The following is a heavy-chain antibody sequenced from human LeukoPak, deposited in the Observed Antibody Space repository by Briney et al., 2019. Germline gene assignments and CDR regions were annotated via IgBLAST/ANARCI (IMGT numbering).Heavy chain of an antibody. J-gene: IGHJ4*02. Sequence: GRSPRLSCAASGFTFSNYAMHWVRQAPGTGLEWVAIVSFDGSTEYYAASVEGRFTISRDNSKNTLYLQMNSLRPEDTAVYYCATEIAVGLRYFDYWGQGTLVTVSS. CDR3: ATEIAVGLRYFDY. CDR1: GFTFSNYA. CDR2: VSFDGSTE. D-gene: IGHD6-19*01. V-gene: IGHV3-30-3*01.